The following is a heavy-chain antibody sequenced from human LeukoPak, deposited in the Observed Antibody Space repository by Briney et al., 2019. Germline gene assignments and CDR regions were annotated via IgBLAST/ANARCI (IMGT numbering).Heavy chain of an antibody. Sequence: SETLSLTCTVSGGSISSSYWSWTRQPAGRGLEWIGRAHTSGSTNYNPSLKSRVTMSVDTSKNQFSLQLISVTAADTAVYYCARGAAAWTLQYWGQGTLVTVSS. CDR2: AHTSGST. V-gene: IGHV4-4*07. CDR3: ARGAAAWTLQY. J-gene: IGHJ4*02. D-gene: IGHD3/OR15-3a*01. CDR1: GGSISSSY.